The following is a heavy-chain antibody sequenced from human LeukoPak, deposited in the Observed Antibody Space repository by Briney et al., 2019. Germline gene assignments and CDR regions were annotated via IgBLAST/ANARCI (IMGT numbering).Heavy chain of an antibody. V-gene: IGHV3-21*01. Sequence: GGSLRLSCAASGFTFSSYTMNWIRQAPGKGLEWLSSIDGSGNYIYYAKSVKGRFIISRDNAKSSLYLQLNSLRAEDTAMYYCARDNVEAMMVNDYWGQGTLVTVSS. CDR3: ARDNVEAMMVNDY. CDR1: GFTFSSYT. D-gene: IGHD3-22*01. J-gene: IGHJ4*02. CDR2: IDGSGNYI.